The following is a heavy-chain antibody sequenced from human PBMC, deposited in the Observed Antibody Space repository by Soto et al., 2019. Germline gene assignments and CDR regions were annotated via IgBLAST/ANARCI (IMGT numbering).Heavy chain of an antibody. CDR3: ARGSYGSGSRAGAFDI. CDR1: GGSISSYY. J-gene: IGHJ3*02. D-gene: IGHD3-10*01. CDR2: IYYSGST. Sequence: SETLSLTCTVSGGSISSYYWSWIRQPPGKGLEWIGYIYYSGSTNYNPSLKIRVTISVDTSKNQFSLKLSSVTAADTAVYYCARGSYGSGSRAGAFDIWGQGTMVTVSS. V-gene: IGHV4-59*01.